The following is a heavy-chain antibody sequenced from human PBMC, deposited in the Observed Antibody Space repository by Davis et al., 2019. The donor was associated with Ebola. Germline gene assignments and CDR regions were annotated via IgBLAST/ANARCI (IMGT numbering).Heavy chain of an antibody. CDR1: GYTFTAYF. V-gene: IGHV1-2*02. CDR3: ARAVPATQNLDH. Sequence: AASVKVSCKTSGYTFTAYFIHWVRRAPGEGLEWMGWINPNTGGTNSAQKFQGRVTMTRGTSISTAYMELNSLRSDDTAVYYCARAVPATQNLDHWGQGTLVTVSS. D-gene: IGHD2-15*01. J-gene: IGHJ4*02. CDR2: INPNTGGT.